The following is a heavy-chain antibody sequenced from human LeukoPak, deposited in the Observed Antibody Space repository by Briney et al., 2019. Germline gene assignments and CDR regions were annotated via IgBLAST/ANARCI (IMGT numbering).Heavy chain of an antibody. CDR2: MNPNSGNT. J-gene: IGHJ2*01. D-gene: IGHD3-10*01. V-gene: IGHV1-8*01. Sequence: GASVKVSCKASGYTFTSYDINWVRQATGQGLEWMGWMNPNSGNTGYAQKFQGRVTMTRNTSISTAYMELSSLRSEDTAVYYCAKSTYYYGSGEGSNYWYFDLWGRGTLVTVSS. CDR3: AKSTYYYGSGEGSNYWYFDL. CDR1: GYTFTSYD.